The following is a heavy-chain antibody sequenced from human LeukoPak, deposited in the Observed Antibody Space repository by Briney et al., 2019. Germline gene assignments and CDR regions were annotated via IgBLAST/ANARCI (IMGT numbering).Heavy chain of an antibody. Sequence: PSETLSLTCTVSGGSISSYYWSWIRQPPGKGLEWIGYIYYSGSTNYHPSLKSRVTISVDTSKNQFSLKLSSVTAADTAVYYCARDLASGFDYWGQGTLVTVSS. CDR2: IYYSGST. V-gene: IGHV4-59*01. CDR3: ARDLASGFDY. CDR1: GGSISSYY. D-gene: IGHD5-12*01. J-gene: IGHJ4*02.